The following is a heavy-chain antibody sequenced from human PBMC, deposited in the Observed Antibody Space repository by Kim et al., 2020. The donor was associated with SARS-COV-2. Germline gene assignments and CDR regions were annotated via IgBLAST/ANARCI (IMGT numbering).Heavy chain of an antibody. Sequence: SETLSLTCAVYGGSFSGYYWSWIRQPPGKGLEWIGEINHSGSTNYNPSLKSRVTISVDTSKNQFSLKLSSVTAADTAVYYCARGSIAVAGTPFDIWGQGTMVTVSS. CDR3: ARGSIAVAGTPFDI. CDR2: INHSGST. J-gene: IGHJ3*02. V-gene: IGHV4-34*01. D-gene: IGHD6-19*01. CDR1: GGSFSGYY.